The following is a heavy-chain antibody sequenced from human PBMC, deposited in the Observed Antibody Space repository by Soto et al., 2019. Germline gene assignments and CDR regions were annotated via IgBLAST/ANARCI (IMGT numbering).Heavy chain of an antibody. V-gene: IGHV3-66*01. CDR2: IYSGGST. CDR3: ARAITYYDILTGYYY. Sequence: GGSLSLSCAASGFTVSSNYMSWVRQAPGKGLEWVSVIYSGGSTYYADSVKGRFTISRDNSKNTLYLQMNSLRAEDTAVYYCARAITYYDILTGYYYWGQGTLVTVSS. J-gene: IGHJ4*02. CDR1: GFTVSSNY. D-gene: IGHD3-9*01.